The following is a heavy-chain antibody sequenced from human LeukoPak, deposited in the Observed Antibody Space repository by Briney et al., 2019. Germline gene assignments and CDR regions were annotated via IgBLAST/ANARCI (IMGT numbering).Heavy chain of an antibody. CDR2: IYYTGST. CDR3: ARRNYDYWSGYAFDI. CDR1: GGSISNYY. J-gene: IGHJ3*02. Sequence: PSETLSLTCTVSGGSISNYYWSWIRQPPEKGLEWIGYIYYTGSTNYNPSLKSRVTISVDTSKNQFSLKLSSVTAADTAVYYCARRNYDYWSGYAFDIWGQGTMVTVSS. V-gene: IGHV4-59*08. D-gene: IGHD3-3*01.